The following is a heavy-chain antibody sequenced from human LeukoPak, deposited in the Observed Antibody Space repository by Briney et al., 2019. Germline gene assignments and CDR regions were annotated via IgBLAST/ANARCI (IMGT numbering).Heavy chain of an antibody. D-gene: IGHD3-3*01. J-gene: IGHJ5*02. Sequence: ASVKVSCKASGYTFTSYDINWVRQATGQGLEWMGWISAYNGNTNYAQKFQGRVTMTRDTSISTAYMELSRLRSDDTAVYYCARDGDFWSGYRFDPWGQGTLVTVSS. V-gene: IGHV1-2*02. CDR2: ISAYNGNT. CDR1: GYTFTSYD. CDR3: ARDGDFWSGYRFDP.